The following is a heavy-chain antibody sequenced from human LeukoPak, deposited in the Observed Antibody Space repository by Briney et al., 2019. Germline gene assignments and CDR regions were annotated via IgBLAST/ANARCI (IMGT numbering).Heavy chain of an antibody. CDR3: AKTRLDYYDSSGSYYFDY. Sequence: PGGSLRLSCAASGFTFSSYSMNWVRQAPGKGLEWVAFIRYDGSHKYYADSVKGRFTISRDNSKKTLYLQMNSLRAEDTAVYYCAKTRLDYYDSSGSYYFDYWGQGTLVTVSS. CDR2: IRYDGSHK. CDR1: GFTFSSYS. V-gene: IGHV3-30*02. J-gene: IGHJ4*02. D-gene: IGHD3-22*01.